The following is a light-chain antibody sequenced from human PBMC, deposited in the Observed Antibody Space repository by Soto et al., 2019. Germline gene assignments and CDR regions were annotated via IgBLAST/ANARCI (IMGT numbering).Light chain of an antibody. V-gene: IGKV1-39*01. CDR3: QQSYSTPA. CDR2: AAS. Sequence: IQMTQYPSSLSASVGDRVTITCRASQSISSYLNWYQQKPGKAPKLLIYAASSLQSGVPSRFSGSGSGTDFTLTISSLQPEDFATYYCQQSYSTPAFGGGTKVDIK. J-gene: IGKJ4*01. CDR1: QSISSY.